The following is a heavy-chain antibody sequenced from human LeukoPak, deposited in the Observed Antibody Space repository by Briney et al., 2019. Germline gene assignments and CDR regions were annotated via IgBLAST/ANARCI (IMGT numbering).Heavy chain of an antibody. J-gene: IGHJ2*01. D-gene: IGHD6-19*01. V-gene: IGHV4-39*07. CDR1: GGSISSSSYY. CDR3: ARGCSSGVWYFDL. CDR2: IYYSGST. Sequence: SETLSLTCTVSGGSISSSSYYWGWIRQPPGKGLEWIGSIYYSGSTYYNPSLKSRVTISVDKSKNQFSLKLSSVTDADTAVYYCARGCSSGVWYFDLWGRGTLVTVSS.